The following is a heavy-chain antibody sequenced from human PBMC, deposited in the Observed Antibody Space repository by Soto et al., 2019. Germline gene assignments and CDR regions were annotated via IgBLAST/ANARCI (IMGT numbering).Heavy chain of an antibody. J-gene: IGHJ5*02. CDR2: ISSSGSGT. D-gene: IGHD2-15*01. CDR3: AKGRSGGSLDWLDP. Sequence: GFTFTSYVMYWVRQAPGKGLEFVSSISSSGSGTYYADSVQGRFITARDNSKNTLYLQMNSLTAEDTAVYYCAKGRSGGSLDWLDPWGQGTLVTVS. CDR1: GFTFTSYV. V-gene: IGHV3-23*01.